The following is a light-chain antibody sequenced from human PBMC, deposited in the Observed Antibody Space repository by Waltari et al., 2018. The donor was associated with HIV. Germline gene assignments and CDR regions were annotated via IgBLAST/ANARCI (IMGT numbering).Light chain of an antibody. Sequence: EIVLTQSPGTLSLSPGERATLSCRASQSVSSSYLAWYQQKSGQAPRLLIYGASSRATVIPDRFSGSGSGKEFTLTIARLEPEDFAVYYCQQSETFGQGTRVEIK. CDR2: GAS. CDR3: QQSET. V-gene: IGKV3-20*01. CDR1: QSVSSSY. J-gene: IGKJ1*01.